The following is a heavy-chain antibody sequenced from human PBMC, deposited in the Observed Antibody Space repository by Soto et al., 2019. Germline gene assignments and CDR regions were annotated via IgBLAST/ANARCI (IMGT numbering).Heavy chain of an antibody. CDR2: ISFDGNIK. V-gene: IGHV3-30*18. Sequence: QVQLVESGGGVVQPGRSLRLSCAASGFTFSTYGMHWVRQAPGKGLEWVAVISFDGNIKYCADSVKGRFTISRDSSKTTLFLQMDSLRAEDTAVYFCAKVSEGSMITFGGVIAPWGQGTLVTVSS. J-gene: IGHJ5*02. CDR3: AKVSEGSMITFGGVIAP. D-gene: IGHD3-16*01. CDR1: GFTFSTYG.